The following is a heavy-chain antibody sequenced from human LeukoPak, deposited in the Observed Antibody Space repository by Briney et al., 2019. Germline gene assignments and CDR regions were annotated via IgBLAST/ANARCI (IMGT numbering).Heavy chain of an antibody. CDR1: GFTFDDYA. V-gene: IGHV3-9*01. CDR3: AKGYCSSISCLVDY. J-gene: IGHJ4*02. CDR2: ISWNSGSI. D-gene: IGHD2-2*01. Sequence: GGSLRLSCAASGFTFDDYAMHWARQAPGKGLEWVSGISWNSGSIGYADSVKGRFTISRDNAKNSLYLQMNSLRAEDTALYYCAKGYCSSISCLVDYWGQGTLVTVSS.